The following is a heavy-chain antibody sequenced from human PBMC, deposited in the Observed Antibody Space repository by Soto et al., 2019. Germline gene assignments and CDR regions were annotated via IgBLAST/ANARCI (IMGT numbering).Heavy chain of an antibody. Sequence: QVQLVQSGAEVKKPGSSVKVSCKASGGTFSSYTISWVRQAPGQGLEWMGRIIPILGIANYAQKFQGRVTITADKSTSTAYMELSSLRSEDTAVYYCATSGRPYGSGSYPLDYWGQGTLVTVSS. J-gene: IGHJ4*02. D-gene: IGHD3-10*01. CDR2: IIPILGIA. V-gene: IGHV1-69*02. CDR3: ATSGRPYGSGSYPLDY. CDR1: GGTFSSYT.